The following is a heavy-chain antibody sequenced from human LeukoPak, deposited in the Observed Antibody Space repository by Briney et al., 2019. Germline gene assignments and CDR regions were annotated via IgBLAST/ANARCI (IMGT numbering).Heavy chain of an antibody. V-gene: IGHV3-21*01. CDR2: ISSISSHI. J-gene: IGHJ4*02. Sequence: GGSLRLSCAASGFTFTNYTMKWVRQAPGKGPEWVSSISSISSHIYYADSVKGRFTISRDNAKNSLYLQMNSLRAEDTAVYFCVRVRGVTFDYWGQGTLVIVSS. CDR3: VRVRGVTFDY. CDR1: GFTFTNYT. D-gene: IGHD3-10*01.